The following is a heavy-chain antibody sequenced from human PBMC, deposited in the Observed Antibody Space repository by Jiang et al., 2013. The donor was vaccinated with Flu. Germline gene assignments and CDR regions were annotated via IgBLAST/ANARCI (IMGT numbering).Heavy chain of an antibody. J-gene: IGHJ4*02. CDR1: GFTFSGSA. V-gene: IGHV3-73*01. CDR3: TSRSHYYDDSSGSSY. CDR2: IRSKAKGYAT. D-gene: IGHD6-19*01. Sequence: QLVESGGGLVQPGGSLKLSCAASGFTFSGSAFHWVRQASGKGLEWVGRIRSKAKGYATEYGASVRGRFAISRDDSKSTAFLQMNNLETEDSAIYYCTSRSHYYDDSSGSSYWGQGALVTVSS.